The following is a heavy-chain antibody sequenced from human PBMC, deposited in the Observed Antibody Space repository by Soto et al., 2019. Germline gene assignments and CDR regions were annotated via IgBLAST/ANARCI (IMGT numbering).Heavy chain of an antibody. CDR3: ARQIYDSDSGPNFQYYFDS. Sequence: GESLKISCKGSGYSFAGYWITWVRQMPGKGLEWMGRIDPSDSQAYYSPSFRGHVTISAAKSITTVFLQWSSLRASDTAMYYCARQIYDSDSGPNFQYYFDSWSQGPLVTVSS. D-gene: IGHD3-22*01. V-gene: IGHV5-10-1*01. J-gene: IGHJ4*02. CDR2: IDPSDSQA. CDR1: GYSFAGYW.